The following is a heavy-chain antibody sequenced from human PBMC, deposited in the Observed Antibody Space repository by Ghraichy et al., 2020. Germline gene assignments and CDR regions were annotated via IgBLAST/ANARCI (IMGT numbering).Heavy chain of an antibody. J-gene: IGHJ3*02. V-gene: IGHV3-23*01. CDR3: AKDPHLTYYYDSSGYYDAFDI. D-gene: IGHD3-22*01. CDR1: GFTFSSYA. Sequence: GGSLRLSCAASGFTFSSYAMSWVRQAPGKGLEWVSAISGSGGSTYYADSVKGRFTISRDNSKNTLYLQMNSLRAEDTAVYYCAKDPHLTYYYDSSGYYDAFDIWGQGTMVTVSS. CDR2: ISGSGGST.